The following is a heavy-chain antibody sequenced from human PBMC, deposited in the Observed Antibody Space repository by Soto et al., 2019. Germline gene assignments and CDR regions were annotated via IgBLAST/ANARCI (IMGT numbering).Heavy chain of an antibody. V-gene: IGHV1-3*01. D-gene: IGHD6-19*01. CDR3: ATPPDGYSSGWYQLVY. Sequence: VASVKVSCKASGYTFTSYAMHWVRQAPGQRLEWMGWINAGNGNTKYSQKFQGRVTITTDTSASTAYMELSSLRSEDTAVYYCATPPDGYSSGWYQLVYWGQGTLVTVSS. CDR2: INAGNGNT. CDR1: GYTFTSYA. J-gene: IGHJ4*02.